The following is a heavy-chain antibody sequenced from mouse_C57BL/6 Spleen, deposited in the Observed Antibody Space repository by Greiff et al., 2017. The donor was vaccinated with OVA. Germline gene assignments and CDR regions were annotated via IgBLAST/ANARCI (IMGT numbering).Heavy chain of an antibody. CDR3: ARGTRGYFDV. V-gene: IGHV5-17*01. J-gene: IGHJ1*03. Sequence: EVHLVESGGGLVKPGGSLKLSCAASGFTFSDYGMHWVRQAPEKGLEWVAYISSGSSTIYYADTVKGRFTISRDNAKNTLFLQMTSLRSEDTAMYYCARGTRGYFDVWGTGTTVTVSS. CDR2: ISSGSSTI. CDR1: GFTFSDYG. D-gene: IGHD3-3*01.